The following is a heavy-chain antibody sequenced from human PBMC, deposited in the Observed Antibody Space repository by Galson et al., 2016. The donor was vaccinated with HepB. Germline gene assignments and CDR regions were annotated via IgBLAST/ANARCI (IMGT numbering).Heavy chain of an antibody. CDR3: GRDIYYGNYGGWFDP. CDR2: IYYTEAT. D-gene: IGHD4-11*01. V-gene: IGHV4-61*01. J-gene: IGHJ5*02. CDR1: GASVRDGSYF. Sequence: SETLSLTCTVSGASVRDGSYFWSWIRQPPGERLEWIGYIYYTEATNYNPPLNSRVTMSIDTSNNQFSLRLTSVTAADTAVYYCGRDIYYGNYGGWFDPWGQGTLVTVSS.